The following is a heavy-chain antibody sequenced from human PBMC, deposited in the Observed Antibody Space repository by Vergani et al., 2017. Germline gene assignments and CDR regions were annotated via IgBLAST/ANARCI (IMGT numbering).Heavy chain of an antibody. CDR1: GFTFSSYG. CDR3: AIAPNPDDFWSDTIDY. V-gene: IGHV3-33*01. J-gene: IGHJ4*02. Sequence: QVQLVESGGGVVQPGRSLRLSCAASGFTFSSYGMHWVRQAPGKGLEWVAVIWYDGSNKYYADSVKGRFTISRDNSKNTLYLQMNSLRAEDTDVYYCAIAPNPDDFWSDTIDYWGQGTLVTVSS. CDR2: IWYDGSNK. D-gene: IGHD3-3*01.